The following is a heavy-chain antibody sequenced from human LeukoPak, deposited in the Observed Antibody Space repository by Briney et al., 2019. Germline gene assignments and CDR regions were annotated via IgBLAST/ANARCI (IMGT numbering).Heavy chain of an antibody. CDR3: ARDLEKDFWTGIYADYYYYYMDV. CDR1: GFTFSKYS. V-gene: IGHV3-21*01. CDR2: ISRSGSYI. D-gene: IGHD3/OR15-3a*01. J-gene: IGHJ6*03. Sequence: PGGSLRLSCAASGFTFSKYSMNWVRQAPGKGLEWVSSISRSGSYIHYADSVKGRFTISRDDAKNSLFLQMNSLRDEDTAVYYCARDLEKDFWTGIYADYYYYYMDVWGKGTTVTVPS.